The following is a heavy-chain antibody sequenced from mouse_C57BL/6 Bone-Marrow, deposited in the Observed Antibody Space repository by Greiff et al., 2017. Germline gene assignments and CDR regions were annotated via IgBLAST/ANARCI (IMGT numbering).Heavy chain of an antibody. D-gene: IGHD2-5*01. CDR1: GYAFSSSW. CDR3: ARGSNYPYYAMDY. CDR2: IYPGDGDT. V-gene: IGHV1-82*01. J-gene: IGHJ4*01. Sequence: VQLQQSGPELVKPGASVKISCKASGYAFSSSWMNWVKQRPGKGLEWIGRIYPGDGDTNYNGKFKGKATLTADKSSSTAYMQLSSLTSEDSAVYYCARGSNYPYYAMDYWGQGTSVTVSA.